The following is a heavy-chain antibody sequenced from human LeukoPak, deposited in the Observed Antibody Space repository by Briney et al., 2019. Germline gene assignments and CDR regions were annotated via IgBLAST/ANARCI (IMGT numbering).Heavy chain of an antibody. J-gene: IGHJ3*02. CDR2: INPNSGGT. CDR3: ARDPTSGWYYYDSSGSDAFDI. Sequence: GASVKVSCKASGYTFTGYYMHWVRQAPGQGLEWMGWINPNSGGTNYAQKFQGRVTMTRDTSISTAYMELRSLRSDDTAVYYCARDPTSGWYYYDSSGSDAFDIWGQGTMVTVSS. D-gene: IGHD3-22*01. V-gene: IGHV1-2*02. CDR1: GYTFTGYY.